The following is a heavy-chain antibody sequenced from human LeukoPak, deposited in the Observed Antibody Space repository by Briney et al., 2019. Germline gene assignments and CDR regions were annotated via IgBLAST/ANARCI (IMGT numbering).Heavy chain of an antibody. CDR2: IYYSGST. CDR3: ARTYSSGRRIDY. CDR1: GDSISSSTYY. V-gene: IGHV4-39*01. D-gene: IGHD6-19*01. J-gene: IGHJ4*02. Sequence: SETLSLTCTVSGDSISSSTYYWGWIRQAPGKGLEWIGSIYYSGSTYYNPSLKSRVTISVDTSKNQFSLKLSSVTAADTAVYYCARTYSSGRRIDYWGQGTLVTVSS.